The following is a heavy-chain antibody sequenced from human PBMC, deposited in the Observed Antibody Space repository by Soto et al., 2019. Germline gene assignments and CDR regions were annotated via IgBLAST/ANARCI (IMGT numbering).Heavy chain of an antibody. CDR1: GYTFTSYG. J-gene: IGHJ5*02. CDR2: ISAYNGNT. V-gene: IGHV1-18*04. CDR3: AGVYCSSTSCYDWFDP. D-gene: IGHD2-2*01. Sequence: ASVKVSCKASGYTFTSYGISWVRQAPGQGLEWMGWISAYNGNTNYAQKLQGRVTMTTDTSTSTAYMELRSLRSDDTAVCYCAGVYCSSTSCYDWFDPWGQGTLVTVSS.